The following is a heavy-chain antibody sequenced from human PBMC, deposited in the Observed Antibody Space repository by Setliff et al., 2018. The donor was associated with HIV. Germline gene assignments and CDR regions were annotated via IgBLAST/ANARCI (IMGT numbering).Heavy chain of an antibody. CDR1: GYTFTNYA. D-gene: IGHD4-17*01. Sequence: ASVKVSCKASGYTFTNYAMHWVRQAPGQRLEWMGWINAGNGNTKYSQKFQGRVTMTTDTSTSTAYMELRSLRSDDTAMYYCARDMTTVTTEGWRDGWFDPWGQGTLVTVSS. J-gene: IGHJ5*02. CDR2: INAGNGNT. V-gene: IGHV1-3*01. CDR3: ARDMTTVTTEGWRDGWFDP.